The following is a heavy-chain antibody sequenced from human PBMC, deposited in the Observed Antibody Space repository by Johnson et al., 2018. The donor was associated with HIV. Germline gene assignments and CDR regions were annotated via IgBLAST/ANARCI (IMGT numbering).Heavy chain of an antibody. Sequence: VQLVESGGGVVQPGGSLRLSCAASGFTFSSYAMSWVRQAPGKGLEWVSAISGSGCSTFYADSVKGRFTISRDNSKNALYLQMNSLRAEDTAVYYCAKHIVLVVYAIGAAFDIWGQGTMVTVSS. J-gene: IGHJ3*02. CDR2: ISGSGCST. CDR3: AKHIVLVVYAIGAAFDI. V-gene: IGHV3-23*04. CDR1: GFTFSSYA. D-gene: IGHD2-8*02.